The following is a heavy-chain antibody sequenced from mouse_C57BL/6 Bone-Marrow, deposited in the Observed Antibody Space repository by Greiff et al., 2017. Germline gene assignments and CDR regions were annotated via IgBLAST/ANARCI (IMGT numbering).Heavy chain of an antibody. CDR1: GYAFSSYW. CDR2: IYPGEGDT. CDR3: ARSGYYGYD. V-gene: IGHV1-80*01. Sequence: QVKLLQSGAELVKPGASVKISCKASGYAFSSYWMNWVKQRPGKGLEWIGQIYPGEGDTIYHGKFKGKATMTADKSSSTAYMQLSSLTSEDSAVYFCARSGYYGYDWGQGTTLTVSS. D-gene: IGHD2-2*01. J-gene: IGHJ2*01.